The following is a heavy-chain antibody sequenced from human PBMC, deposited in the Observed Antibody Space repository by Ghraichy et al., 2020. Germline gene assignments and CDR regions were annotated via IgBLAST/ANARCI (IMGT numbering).Heavy chain of an antibody. Sequence: SVKVSCKASGGTFSSYAISWVRQAPGQGLEWMGGIIPIFGTANYAQKFQGRVTITADESTSTAYMELSSLRSEDTAVYYCARDGLYGGSYYYYGMDVWGQGTTVTVSS. CDR2: IIPIFGTA. CDR1: GGTFSSYA. D-gene: IGHD4-23*01. V-gene: IGHV1-69*13. CDR3: ARDGLYGGSYYYYGMDV. J-gene: IGHJ6*02.